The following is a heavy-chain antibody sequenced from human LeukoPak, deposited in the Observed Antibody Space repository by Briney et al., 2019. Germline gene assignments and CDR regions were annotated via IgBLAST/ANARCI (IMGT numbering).Heavy chain of an antibody. J-gene: IGHJ6*02. CDR1: GGTFSSYG. CDR3: ARGGIEYSSSWYYYYYGMDV. V-gene: IGHV1-69*13. CDR2: IIPIFGTA. D-gene: IGHD6-13*01. Sequence: SVKVSCKASGGTFSSYGISWVRQAPGQGLEWMGGIIPIFGTANYAQKFQGRVTITADESTSTAYMELSSLRSEDTAVYYCARGGIEYSSSWYYYYYGMDVWGQGTTVTVSS.